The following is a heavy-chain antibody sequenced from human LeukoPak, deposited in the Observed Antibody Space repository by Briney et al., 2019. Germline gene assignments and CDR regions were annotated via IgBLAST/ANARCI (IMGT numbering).Heavy chain of an antibody. CDR2: INPNSGGT. CDR3: ARVLSENRVIQYYFDY. D-gene: IGHD2/OR15-2a*01. CDR1: GYTFTGYY. Sequence: ASVKVSCKASGYTFTGYYIHWVRQAPGQGLEWMGWINPNSGGTNYAQKFQGRVTMTRDTSISTAYVELSRLRSDDTAVYYCARVLSENRVIQYYFDYWGQGTLVTVSS. V-gene: IGHV1-2*02. J-gene: IGHJ4*02.